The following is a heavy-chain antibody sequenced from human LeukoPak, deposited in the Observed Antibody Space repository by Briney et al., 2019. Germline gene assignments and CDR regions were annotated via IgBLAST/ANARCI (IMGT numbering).Heavy chain of an antibody. D-gene: IGHD4-11*01. CDR1: GFTFSSYA. Sequence: PGGSLRLSCAASGFTFSSYAMNWVRQAPGKGLEWLSYITSNSDTAYYADSVKGRFSISRDNAQNSLYLLLNSLRDEDTAVYYCARDWGDHSNPYYYYGMDVWGQGTTVTVSS. V-gene: IGHV3-48*02. J-gene: IGHJ6*02. CDR2: ITSNSDTA. CDR3: ARDWGDHSNPYYYYGMDV.